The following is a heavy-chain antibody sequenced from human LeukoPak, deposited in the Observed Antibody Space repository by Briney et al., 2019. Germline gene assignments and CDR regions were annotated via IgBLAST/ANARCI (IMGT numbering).Heavy chain of an antibody. V-gene: IGHV1-69*13. Sequence: GASVKVSCKASGGTFSSYAISWVRQAPGQGLEWMGGIIPIFGTANYAQKFQGRVTITADESTSTAYMELSSLRSEDTAVYYCAGLVGATTGIPTGYWGQGTLVTVSS. D-gene: IGHD1-26*01. J-gene: IGHJ4*02. CDR3: AGLVGATTGIPTGY. CDR2: IIPIFGTA. CDR1: GGTFSSYA.